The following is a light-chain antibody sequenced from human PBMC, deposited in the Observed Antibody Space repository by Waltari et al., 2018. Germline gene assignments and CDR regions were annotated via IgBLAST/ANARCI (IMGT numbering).Light chain of an antibody. CDR2: GAS. V-gene: IGKV3-11*01. CDR3: HQRSNWPST. J-gene: IGKJ5*01. CDR1: PSVSSY. Sequence: EIVLTQSPATLSLSPGERVTLSCRASPSVSSYLVWYQQKPGQTPRLLIYGASNRATGIPARCGVGGCGKDFTFTISSLESEDFAVYYCHQRSNWPSTFGQGTRLEMK.